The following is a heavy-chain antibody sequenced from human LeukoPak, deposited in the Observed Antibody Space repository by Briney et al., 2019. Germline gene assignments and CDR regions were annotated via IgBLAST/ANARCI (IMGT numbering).Heavy chain of an antibody. D-gene: IGHD6-19*01. V-gene: IGHV3-23*01. J-gene: IGHJ5*02. CDR3: TKDRHSSGWPTWFDP. CDR2: ISGDGGSK. CDR1: GFSFSSYD. Sequence: GGSLRLSCRGSGFSFSSYDMSWVRQAPGKGLEWVSSISGDGGSKYYAESVRGRFTISRDNSKDTLYLQMNRLRAEDTALYFCTKDRHSSGWPTWFDPWGQGSLVIVSS.